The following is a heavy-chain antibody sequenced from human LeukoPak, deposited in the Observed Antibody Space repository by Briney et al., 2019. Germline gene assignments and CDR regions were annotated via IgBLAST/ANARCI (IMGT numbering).Heavy chain of an antibody. V-gene: IGHV1-18*01. J-gene: IGHJ6*03. Sequence: ASVKVSCKASGYTFTSYGISWVRQAPGQGLEWMGWISAYNGNTNYAQKLQGRVTMTTDTSTSTAYMELRSLRSDDTAVYYCARSGDYIWGSYTAYYYYMDVWGKGTTVTVSS. D-gene: IGHD3-16*01. CDR3: ARSGDYIWGSYTAYYYYMDV. CDR2: ISAYNGNT. CDR1: GYTFTSYG.